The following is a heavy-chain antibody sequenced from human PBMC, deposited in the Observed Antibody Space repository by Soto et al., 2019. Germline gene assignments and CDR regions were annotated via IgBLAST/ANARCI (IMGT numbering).Heavy chain of an antibody. D-gene: IGHD3-16*01. CDR3: ARPNYVNKWFDS. Sequence: QLRLQESGPGQVKASETLSLTCSISGDSISSDQYCWGWVRQPPGKGLEWIGTIYYSRRTYYNPSLKGRATVSVDTSDTQFSLSLNSVTATDTAVYYCARPNYVNKWFDSWGQGTLVSVSS. J-gene: IGHJ5*01. CDR2: IYYSRRT. V-gene: IGHV4-39*01. CDR1: GDSISSDQYC.